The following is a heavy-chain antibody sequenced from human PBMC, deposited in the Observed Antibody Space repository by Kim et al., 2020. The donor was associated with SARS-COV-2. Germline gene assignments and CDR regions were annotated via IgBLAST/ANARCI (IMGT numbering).Heavy chain of an antibody. J-gene: IGHJ4*02. CDR1: GFTFSSYG. V-gene: IGHV3-33*01. CDR2: IWYDGSNK. Sequence: GGSLRLSCAASGFTFSSYGMHWVRQAPGKGLEWVAVIWYDGSNKYYVDSVKGRFTISRDNSKSTLDLQMNSLRAEDTAVYYCARAVTGYNSGPSWYWGQG. D-gene: IGHD6-19*01. CDR3: ARAVTGYNSGPSWY.